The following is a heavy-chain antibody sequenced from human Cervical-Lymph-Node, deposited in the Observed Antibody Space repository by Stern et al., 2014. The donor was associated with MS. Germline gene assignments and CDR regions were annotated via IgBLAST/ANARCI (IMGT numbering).Heavy chain of an antibody. J-gene: IGHJ4*02. CDR2: ISSGSRTI. Sequence: VQLVESGGALVKPGGSLRLSCAVSGFTFSDYYMSWIRQAPGKGLALVSYISSGSRTIGYADSVKGRFTISRDNAKNSLYLQMDSLRAEDTAVYYCARERSGTYWDYWGQGTLVTVSS. D-gene: IGHD1-26*01. CDR3: ARERSGTYWDY. CDR1: GFTFSDYY. V-gene: IGHV3-11*01.